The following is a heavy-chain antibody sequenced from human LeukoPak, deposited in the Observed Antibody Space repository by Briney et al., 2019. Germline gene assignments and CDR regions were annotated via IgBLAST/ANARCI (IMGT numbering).Heavy chain of an antibody. Sequence: PGGSLRLSCAASGFTFDDFAMYWVRQAPGKGLEWVSLINWDGDSTYYADSVKGRFTISRDNSKNSLDLQMNSLRAEDTALYYCAKDGLEYYYDSSGYHPGDWGQGTLVTVSS. CDR2: INWDGDST. V-gene: IGHV3-43D*03. J-gene: IGHJ4*02. CDR3: AKDGLEYYYDSSGYHPGD. CDR1: GFTFDDFA. D-gene: IGHD3-22*01.